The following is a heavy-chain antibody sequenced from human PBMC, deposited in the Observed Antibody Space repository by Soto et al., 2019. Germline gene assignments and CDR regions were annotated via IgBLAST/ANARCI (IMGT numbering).Heavy chain of an antibody. CDR1: GFIFSSDA. Sequence: EVQLLESGGGLVQPGGSLRLSCAASGFIFSSDAMSWVRQAPGKGLEWVSAMSGSGDNAYYADSVKGRFTIARGNSKNLQTLQMKSMRAEDTAIYYCARLYAAGTRGYRDSCGQGTLVTVTS. D-gene: IGHD3-10*01. V-gene: IGHV3-23*01. CDR2: MSGSGDNA. CDR3: ARLYAAGTRGYRDS. J-gene: IGHJ4*02.